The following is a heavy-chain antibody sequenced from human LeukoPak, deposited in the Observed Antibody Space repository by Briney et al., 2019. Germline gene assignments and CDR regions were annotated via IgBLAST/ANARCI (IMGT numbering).Heavy chain of an antibody. CDR1: GYTFSSYG. Sequence: GRSLRLSCEASGYTFSSYGMHWVRQAPGKGLEWVALIWYDGSKTYYADSVKGRFTISRDNSKNTLYLQMNSLRAEDTAVYYCATADYGVPIWGQGTMVTVSS. CDR2: IWYDGSKT. CDR3: ATADYGVPI. V-gene: IGHV3-33*01. J-gene: IGHJ3*02. D-gene: IGHD4-17*01.